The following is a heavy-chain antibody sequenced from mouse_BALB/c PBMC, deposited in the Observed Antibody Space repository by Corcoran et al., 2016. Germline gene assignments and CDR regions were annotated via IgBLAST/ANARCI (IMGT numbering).Heavy chain of an antibody. Sequence: QVQLQQSGAELMKPGPSVQLSCKATGYTFSSYCIEWVKQRPGHGLDLIGEILPGSGRTNYNEKFKGKATFTADTSSNTAYMQLSSLTSEDSAVDYCASPSRGGNYRWGQGTTLTVSS. CDR1: GYTFSSYC. D-gene: IGHD2-1*01. V-gene: IGHV1-9*01. CDR3: ASPSRGGNYR. J-gene: IGHJ2*01. CDR2: ILPGSGRT.